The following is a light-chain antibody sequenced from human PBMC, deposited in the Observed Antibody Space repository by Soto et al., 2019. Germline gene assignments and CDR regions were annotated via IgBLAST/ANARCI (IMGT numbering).Light chain of an antibody. CDR2: DAS. Sequence: EIVMTQSPATLSVSPGGRVSLSCRASQNIHGKLAWCQRKPGQTPRLLIYDASTRATGISGSFSGSGSGTEFTLTISSLQSEDFAVYYCQQYNRWPLTFGGGTKVDIK. J-gene: IGKJ4*01. V-gene: IGKV3-15*01. CDR3: QQYNRWPLT. CDR1: QNIHGK.